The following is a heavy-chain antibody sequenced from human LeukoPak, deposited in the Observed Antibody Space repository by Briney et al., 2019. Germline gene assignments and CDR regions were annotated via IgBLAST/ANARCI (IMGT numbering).Heavy chain of an antibody. CDR2: INHSGST. V-gene: IGHV4-34*01. Sequence: SETLSLTCAVYGGSFSGYYWSWNRQPPGKGLEWIGEINHSGSTNYNPSLKSRVTISVDTSKNQFSLKLSSVTAADTAVYFCARGPPTDYYDSSGFYYVFDYWGQGTLVTVSS. CDR3: ARGPPTDYYDSSGFYYVFDY. D-gene: IGHD3-22*01. J-gene: IGHJ4*02. CDR1: GGSFSGYY.